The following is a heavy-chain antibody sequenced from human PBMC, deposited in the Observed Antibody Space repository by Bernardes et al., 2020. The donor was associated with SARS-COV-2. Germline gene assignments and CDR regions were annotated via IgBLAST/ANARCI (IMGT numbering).Heavy chain of an antibody. CDR3: TRDRRDSSSSIN. J-gene: IGHJ4*02. V-gene: IGHV3-7*03. CDR1: GFSFSDYW. D-gene: IGHD6-6*01. Sequence: GGSLRLSCAASGFSFSDYWMSWVRQAPGRGLEWVANINQVGSEQYYVDSVKGRFTISRDNAKNSLFLRLNNLRAEDTAVYYCTRDRRDSSSSINWGQGTLVTVSS. CDR2: INQVGSEQ.